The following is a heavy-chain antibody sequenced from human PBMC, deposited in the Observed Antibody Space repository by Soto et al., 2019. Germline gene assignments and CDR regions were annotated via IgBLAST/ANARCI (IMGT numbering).Heavy chain of an antibody. CDR1: GGSISSSSYY. D-gene: IGHD6-13*01. CDR2: IYYSGST. Sequence: QLQLQESGPGLVKPSETLSLTCTVSGGSISSSSYYWGWLRQPPGKGLEWIGSIYYSGSTYYNPSLKSRVTISVDTSKNQFSLKLSSVTAADTAVYYCARHVAAAGTRWFDPWGQGTLVTVSS. J-gene: IGHJ5*02. V-gene: IGHV4-39*01. CDR3: ARHVAAAGTRWFDP.